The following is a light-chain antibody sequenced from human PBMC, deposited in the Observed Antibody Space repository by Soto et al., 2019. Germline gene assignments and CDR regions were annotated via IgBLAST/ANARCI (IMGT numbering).Light chain of an antibody. CDR2: YDD. Sequence: QSVLTQPPSVSEAPRQRVTISCSGSSSNIGNNAVNWFQQLPGKAPKLLIYYDDLVPSGVSDRFSGSKSGTSASLAIRGLQSEDEADYYCATWDDSLNVPVFGGGTKVTVL. CDR3: ATWDDSLNVPV. CDR1: SSNIGNNA. J-gene: IGLJ2*01. V-gene: IGLV1-36*01.